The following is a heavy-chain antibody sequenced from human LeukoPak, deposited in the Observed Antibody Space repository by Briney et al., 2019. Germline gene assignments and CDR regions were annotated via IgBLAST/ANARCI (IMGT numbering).Heavy chain of an antibody. CDR3: ARGPRGYLFGY. V-gene: IGHV1-2*02. D-gene: IGHD2-15*01. CDR1: GYTLTELS. CDR2: INPNTGGT. J-gene: IGHJ4*02. Sequence: GASVKVSCKVSGYTLTELSMHWVRQAPGQGLEWMGWINPNTGGTNYAQNFQGRVTMTRDTSISTVYMEVSGLRSDDTAVFYCARGPRGYLFGYWGQGTLVTVSS.